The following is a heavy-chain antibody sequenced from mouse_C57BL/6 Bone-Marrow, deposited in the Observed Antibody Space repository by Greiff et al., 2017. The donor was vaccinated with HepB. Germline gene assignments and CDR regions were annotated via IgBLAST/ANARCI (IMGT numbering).Heavy chain of an antibody. Sequence: VQLQQSGAELARPGASVKLSCTASGYTFTSYGISWVKQRTGQGLEWIGEIYPRSGNTYYNEKFKGKSTLTADKSSSTAYMELRSLTSEDSAVYFCARGGIGYAPAYWGQGTLVTVSA. D-gene: IGHD2-2*01. CDR3: ARGGIGYAPAY. V-gene: IGHV1-81*01. CDR1: GYTFTSYG. CDR2: IYPRSGNT. J-gene: IGHJ3*01.